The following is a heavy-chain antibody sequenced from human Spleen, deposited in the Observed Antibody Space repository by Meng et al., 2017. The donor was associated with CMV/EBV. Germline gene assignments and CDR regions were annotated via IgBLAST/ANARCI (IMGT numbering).Heavy chain of an antibody. J-gene: IGHJ5*02. Sequence: SETLSLTCTVSGGSVTTYYWSWIRQPPGKGLEWIAYIHNSGNTNYNPSLKSRLTISLDASKNQVSLRLKSLTAADTAVYYCARQLNAGWFDPWGQGTLVTVSS. CDR3: ARQLNAGWFDP. CDR1: GGSVTTYY. CDR2: IHNSGNT. D-gene: IGHD5-24*01. V-gene: IGHV4-59*02.